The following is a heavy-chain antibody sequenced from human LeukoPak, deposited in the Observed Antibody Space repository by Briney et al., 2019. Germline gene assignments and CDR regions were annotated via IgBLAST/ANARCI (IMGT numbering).Heavy chain of an antibody. Sequence: PSETLSLTCTVSGGSISSSSAYWGWIRQPPGKGLERIGSIYYSKNTYYNPSLKRRVTISADTSKNQFSLTLGSVSATDTAVYYCVSPRGFSYGYFDYWGQGTLVTVSS. CDR1: GGSISSSSAY. V-gene: IGHV4-39*01. D-gene: IGHD5-18*01. J-gene: IGHJ4*02. CDR3: VSPRGFSYGYFDY. CDR2: IYYSKNT.